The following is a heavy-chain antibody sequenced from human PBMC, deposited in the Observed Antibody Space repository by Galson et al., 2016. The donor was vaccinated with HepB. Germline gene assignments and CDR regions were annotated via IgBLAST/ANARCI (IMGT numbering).Heavy chain of an antibody. V-gene: IGHV4-4*01. Sequence: ETLSLTCTVSGGSISNDNWWSWVRQSPGKGLEWIGEIYRSGSTHYNPSLKSRATISVEKSNNRFSLRFNSVSAADTAIYFCASNGWYCLDYWGHGTLVTVSS. D-gene: IGHD6-19*01. J-gene: IGHJ4*01. CDR1: GGSISNDNW. CDR3: ASNGWYCLDY. CDR2: IYRSGST.